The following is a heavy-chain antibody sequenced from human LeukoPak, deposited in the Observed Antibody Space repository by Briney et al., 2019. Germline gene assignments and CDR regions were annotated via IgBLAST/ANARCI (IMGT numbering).Heavy chain of an antibody. D-gene: IGHD3-22*01. V-gene: IGHV1-2*02. CDR2: INPNSGGT. CDR1: GYTFTGYY. CDR3: ARPSWDSSGYYHDAFDI. Sequence: GASVKVSCKASGYTFTGYYMHWVRQAPGQGLEWMGWINPNSGGTNYAQKFQGRVTMTRDTSISTAYMELSRLRSDDTAVYYCARPSWDSSGYYHDAFDIWGQGTVVTVSS. J-gene: IGHJ3*02.